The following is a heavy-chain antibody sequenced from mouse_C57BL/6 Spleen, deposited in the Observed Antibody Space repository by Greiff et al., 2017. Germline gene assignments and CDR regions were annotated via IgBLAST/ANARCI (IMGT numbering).Heavy chain of an antibody. J-gene: IGHJ4*01. Sequence: QVQLQQSGAELVRPGTSVKVSCKASGYAFTNYLIEWVKQRPGQGLEWIGVINPGSGGTNYNEKFKGKATLTADKSSSTAYMQLSSLTSEDSAVYFCARDYYGSSPYYAMDYWGQGTSVTVSS. CDR3: ARDYYGSSPYYAMDY. CDR2: INPGSGGT. CDR1: GYAFTNYL. D-gene: IGHD1-1*01. V-gene: IGHV1-54*01.